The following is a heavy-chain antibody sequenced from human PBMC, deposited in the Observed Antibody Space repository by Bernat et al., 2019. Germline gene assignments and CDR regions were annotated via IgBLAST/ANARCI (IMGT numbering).Heavy chain of an antibody. Sequence: EVQLVQSGAEVKKPGESLKISCKASGYSFTNYWIGWARQLPGKGLEWMGLIYPGDSDTRYSPSFLGQVTISADKSINTAYLQWNSLKTSDTAIYYCGRLPPQPNYFDPWGQGTLVTVSS. V-gene: IGHV5-51*01. J-gene: IGHJ5*02. D-gene: IGHD5-24*01. CDR2: IYPGDSDT. CDR3: GRLPPQPNYFDP. CDR1: GYSFTNYW.